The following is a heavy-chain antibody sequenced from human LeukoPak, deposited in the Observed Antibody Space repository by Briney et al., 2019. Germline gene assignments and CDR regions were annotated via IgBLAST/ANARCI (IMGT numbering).Heavy chain of an antibody. CDR3: ARDWAAAAHFDY. J-gene: IGHJ4*02. V-gene: IGHV3-7*01. D-gene: IGHD6-13*01. CDR1: GFTFSSYG. CDR2: IKQDGSEK. Sequence: HPGGSLRLSCAASGFTFSSYGMHWVRQAPGKGLEWVANIKQDGSEKYYVDSVKGRFTISRDNAKNSLYLQMNSLRAEDTAVYYCARDWAAAAHFDYWGQGTLVTVSS.